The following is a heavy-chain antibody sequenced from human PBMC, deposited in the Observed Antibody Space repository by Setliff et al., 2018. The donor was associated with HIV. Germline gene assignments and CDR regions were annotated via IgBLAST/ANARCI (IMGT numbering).Heavy chain of an antibody. J-gene: IGHJ5*02. V-gene: IGHV3-15*01. CDR1: GFTFSDYA. CDR2: IKSKTDGGTT. Sequence: GGSLRLSCAASGFTFSDYAMSWVRQAPGKGLEWVSAIKSKTDGGTTDYAAPGKGRFTISRDDSKNTLYLQMNSLKTEDTAVYYCTAALQQQVVRWFDPWGQGTLVTVSS. D-gene: IGHD6-13*01. CDR3: TAALQQQVVRWFDP.